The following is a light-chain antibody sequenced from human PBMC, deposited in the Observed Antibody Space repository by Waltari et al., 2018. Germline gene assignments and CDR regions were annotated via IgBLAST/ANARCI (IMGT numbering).Light chain of an antibody. CDR1: QDISNY. CDR2: EAS. Sequence: DIQMTQSPSSLSASLGDTVTISCRASQDISNYVAWYQQIPGKPPRLLVFEASTLQSGVPSRFFGRGSGTEFILTIRSLQAEDVATYSCQSYNHAPLTFGGGTRVEIK. V-gene: IGKV1-27*01. CDR3: QSYNHAPLT. J-gene: IGKJ4*01.